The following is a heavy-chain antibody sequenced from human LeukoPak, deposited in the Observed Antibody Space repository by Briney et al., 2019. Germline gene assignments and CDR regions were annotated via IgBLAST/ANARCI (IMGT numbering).Heavy chain of an antibody. J-gene: IGHJ5*02. CDR2: ISSSSSTI. Sequence: PGGSLRLSCAASGFTFSSYSMNWVRQAPGKGLEWVSYISSSSSTIYYADSVKGRFTISRDNAKNSLYLQMNSLRDEDTAVYYCAREYSSSWEGWFDPWGQGTLVTVSS. V-gene: IGHV3-48*02. D-gene: IGHD6-13*01. CDR1: GFTFSSYS. CDR3: AREYSSSWEGWFDP.